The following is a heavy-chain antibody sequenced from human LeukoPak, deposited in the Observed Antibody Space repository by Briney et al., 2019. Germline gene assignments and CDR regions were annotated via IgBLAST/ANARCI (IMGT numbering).Heavy chain of an antibody. J-gene: IGHJ4*02. CDR3: AAPGVPAATYYFDY. CDR2: ISYDGSNK. D-gene: IGHD2-2*01. CDR1: GITFSSYG. Sequence: GRSLRLSCAASGITFSSYGMHWVRQAPGKGLEWVAVISYDGSNKYYADSVKGRFTISRDNSKNTLYLQMNSLRAEDTAVYYCAAPGVPAATYYFDYWGQGTLVTVSS. V-gene: IGHV3-30*03.